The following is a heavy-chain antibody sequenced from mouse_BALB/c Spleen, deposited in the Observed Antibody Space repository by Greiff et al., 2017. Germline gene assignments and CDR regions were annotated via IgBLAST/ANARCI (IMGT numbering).Heavy chain of an antibody. CDR3: ARGSMGAY. J-gene: IGHJ3*01. CDR1: GFTFSSYA. V-gene: IGHV5-6-5*01. CDR2: ISSGGST. Sequence: EVQLVESGGGLVKPGGSLKLSCAASGFTFSSYAMSWVRQTPEKRLEWVASISSGGSTYYPDSVKGRFTISRDNARNILYLQMSSLRSEDTAMYYCARGSMGAYWGQGTLVTVSA.